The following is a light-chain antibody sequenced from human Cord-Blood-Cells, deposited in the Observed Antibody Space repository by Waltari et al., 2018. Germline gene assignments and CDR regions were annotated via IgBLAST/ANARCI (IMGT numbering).Light chain of an antibody. Sequence: EIMKKQSRATLSVSPAGRATLSCRARQSVSSKLAWYQQKPGQAPRFLIYGASTRATGIPARFSGSGSGTEFTLTISSLQSEDFAVYYCQQYNNWPLTFGQGTKVEIK. CDR2: GAS. CDR1: QSVSSK. V-gene: IGKV3-15*01. J-gene: IGKJ1*01. CDR3: QQYNNWPLT.